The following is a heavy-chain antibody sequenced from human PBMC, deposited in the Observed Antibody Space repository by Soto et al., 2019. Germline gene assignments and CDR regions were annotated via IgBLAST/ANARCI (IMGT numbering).Heavy chain of an antibody. Sequence: GASVKVSCKASGITFSTYSIHWVRQAPGQGLEWMGWINAGNGNTKYSQKFQGRVTITRDTSASTAYMELSSLRSEDTAVYYCAASSGYYSYDYWGQGTLVTVSS. CDR2: INAGNGNT. CDR1: GITFSTYS. D-gene: IGHD3-22*01. J-gene: IGHJ4*02. V-gene: IGHV1-3*01. CDR3: AASSGYYSYDY.